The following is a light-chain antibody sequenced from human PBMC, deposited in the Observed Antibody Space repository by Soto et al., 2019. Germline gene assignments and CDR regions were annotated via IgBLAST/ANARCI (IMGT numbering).Light chain of an antibody. CDR2: GAS. V-gene: IGKV1-39*01. J-gene: IGKJ1*01. CDR3: QQSYGTPRT. Sequence: DIQMTQSPSSLSASVGDRVTITRRASQNIINFLNWYQQRPGKAPKLLIYGASTLQSGVPSRVSGSGSGTDFTLTISSLQPEDFGIYYCQQSYGTPRTFGQGTKVDIK. CDR1: QNIINF.